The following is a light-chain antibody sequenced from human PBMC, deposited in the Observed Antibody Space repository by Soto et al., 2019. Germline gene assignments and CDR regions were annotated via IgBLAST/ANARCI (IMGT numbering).Light chain of an antibody. CDR2: DVS. CDR1: SSDVGGYNY. CDR3: SSYTSSSIYV. V-gene: IGLV2-14*01. J-gene: IGLJ1*01. Sequence: QSVLTQPASVSGSPGQSITISCTGTSSDVGGYNYVSWYQQHPGKAPKLMIYDVSNRPSGVSNRFSGSKSGNTASLTISGLQAEDEDDYYCSSYTSSSIYVFGTGTKLTVL.